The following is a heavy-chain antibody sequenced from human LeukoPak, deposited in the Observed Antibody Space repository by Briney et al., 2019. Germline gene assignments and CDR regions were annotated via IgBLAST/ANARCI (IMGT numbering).Heavy chain of an antibody. CDR3: ARKSGYDQYFDY. V-gene: IGHV1-69*06. Sequence: ASVKVSCKVSGGTFSSYAISWVRQAPGQGLEWMGGIIPIFGTANYAQKFQGRVTITADKSTSTAYMELSSLRSEDTAVYYCARKSGYDQYFDYWGQGTLVTVSP. J-gene: IGHJ4*02. CDR2: IIPIFGTA. CDR1: GGTFSSYA. D-gene: IGHD5-12*01.